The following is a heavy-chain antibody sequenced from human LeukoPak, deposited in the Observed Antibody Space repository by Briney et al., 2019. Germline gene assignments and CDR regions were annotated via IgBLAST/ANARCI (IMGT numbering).Heavy chain of an antibody. CDR1: GFTFSAYA. D-gene: IGHD1-1*01. CDR2: ISSSGRTI. V-gene: IGHV3-48*03. Sequence: GGSLRLSCEASGFTFSAYAMTWVRQAPGKGLEWLSSISSSGRTIYYADSVKGRFTISRDNAKNSLYLQMNSLRAEDTAVYYCARKLYWGQGTWSPSPQ. CDR3: ARKLY. J-gene: IGHJ4*02.